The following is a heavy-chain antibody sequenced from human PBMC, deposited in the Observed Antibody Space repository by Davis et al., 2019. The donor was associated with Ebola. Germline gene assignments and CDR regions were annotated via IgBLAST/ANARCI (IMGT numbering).Heavy chain of an antibody. V-gene: IGHV3-23*01. Sequence: PGGSLRLSCAASGYTFSCCAVGWVRQAPGKGLEWVSTINKGGDTTYYAGSVKGRFTISRDNSGNTLYLQMNSLRAEDTAAYYCAKFAGLGLSYNWYLDYWGQGTVVTVSS. D-gene: IGHD1-20*01. CDR3: AKFAGLGLSYNWYLDY. J-gene: IGHJ4*02. CDR1: GYTFSCCA. CDR2: INKGGDTT.